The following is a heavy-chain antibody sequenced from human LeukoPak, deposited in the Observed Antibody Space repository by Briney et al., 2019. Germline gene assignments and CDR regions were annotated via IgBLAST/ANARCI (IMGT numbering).Heavy chain of an antibody. D-gene: IGHD5-18*01. J-gene: IGHJ4*02. CDR1: GGSMNRTTYY. CDR2: IYYSGST. CDR3: ARQPSGYSYGPDY. V-gene: IGHV4-39*01. Sequence: SETLSLTCTVSGGSMNRTTYYWGWIRQPPGKGLEWIGSIYYSGSTYYNPSLKSRVTISVDTSKNQVSLKVNSVTAADTAVYYRARQPSGYSYGPDYWGQGTLVTVSS.